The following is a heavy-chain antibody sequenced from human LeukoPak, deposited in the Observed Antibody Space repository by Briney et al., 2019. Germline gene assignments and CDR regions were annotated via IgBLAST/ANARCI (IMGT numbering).Heavy chain of an antibody. D-gene: IGHD6-6*01. Sequence: SETLSLTCTVSGGSISSYYWSWIQQPPGKGLEWIGYIYYSGSTNYNPSLKSRVTISVDTSKNQFSLKLSSVTAADTAVYYCAREKYSSSSALDYFDYWGQGTLVTVSS. V-gene: IGHV4-59*01. J-gene: IGHJ4*02. CDR3: AREKYSSSSALDYFDY. CDR1: GGSISSYY. CDR2: IYYSGST.